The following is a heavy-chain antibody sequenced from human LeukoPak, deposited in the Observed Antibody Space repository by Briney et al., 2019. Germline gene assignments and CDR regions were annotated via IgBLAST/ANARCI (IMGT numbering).Heavy chain of an antibody. V-gene: IGHV3-30*04. CDR1: GFTFSSYA. D-gene: IGHD6-19*01. J-gene: IGHJ4*02. Sequence: GGSLRLSCAASGFTFSSYAMHWVRQAPGKGLELVAVISYDGSNKYYADSVKGRFTISRDNSKNTLYLQMNSLRAEDTAVYYCARETTGYSSGWLDYWGQGTLVTVSS. CDR2: ISYDGSNK. CDR3: ARETTGYSSGWLDY.